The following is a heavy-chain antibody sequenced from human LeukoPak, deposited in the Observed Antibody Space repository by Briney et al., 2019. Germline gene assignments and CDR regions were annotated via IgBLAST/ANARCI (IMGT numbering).Heavy chain of an antibody. V-gene: IGHV3-7*01. CDR3: ARDLRSSGYYAFDY. CDR1: GFTFTTYW. Sequence: GGSLRLSCAASGFTFTTYWMSWVRQPPGKGLEWVANIKQDGTEKYYVDSVKGRFTISRDNAKNSLYLQMNSLRAEDTAVYYCARDLRSSGYYAFDYWGQGTLVTVSS. CDR2: IKQDGTEK. J-gene: IGHJ4*02. D-gene: IGHD3-22*01.